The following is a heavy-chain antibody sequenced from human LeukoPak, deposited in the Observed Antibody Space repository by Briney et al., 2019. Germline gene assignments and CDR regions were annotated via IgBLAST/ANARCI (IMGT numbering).Heavy chain of an antibody. CDR1: GYSFTSYW. V-gene: IGHV5-51*01. J-gene: IGHJ3*02. CDR3: ARRGYYDSSGYYYYTWDAFDI. Sequence: GESLKISCKGSGYSFTSYWIGWVRQMPGKGLEWMGIIYPGDSDTRYSPSFQGQVTISADKSISTAYLQWSSLKASDTAMYHCARRGYYDSSGYYYYTWDAFDIWGQGTMVTVSS. CDR2: IYPGDSDT. D-gene: IGHD3-22*01.